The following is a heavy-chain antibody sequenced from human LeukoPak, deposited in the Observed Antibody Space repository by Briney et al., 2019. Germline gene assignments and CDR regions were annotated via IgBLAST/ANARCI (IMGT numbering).Heavy chain of an antibody. CDR2: FDPEDGET. D-gene: IGHD3-10*01. Sequence: ASVKVSCKVSGYTLTELSMHWVRQAPGKGLEWMGGFDPEDGETIYAQKFQGRVTMTEDTSTDTAYMELSSLRSEDTAVYYCATVSVTMVRGVLLNWFDPWGQGALVTVSS. V-gene: IGHV1-24*01. J-gene: IGHJ5*02. CDR3: ATVSVTMVRGVLLNWFDP. CDR1: GYTLTELS.